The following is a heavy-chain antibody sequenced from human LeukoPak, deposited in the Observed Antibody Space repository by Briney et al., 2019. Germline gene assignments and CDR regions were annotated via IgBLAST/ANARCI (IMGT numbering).Heavy chain of an antibody. CDR2: ISGSGGST. CDR1: GFTINNYA. CDR3: AKDISSTAPYYFDY. V-gene: IGHV3-23*01. J-gene: IGHJ4*02. Sequence: GGSLRLSCTASGFTINNYALSWVRQAPGKGLEWVSAISGSGGSTYYADSVKGRFTISRDNSKNTLYLQMNSLRAEDTAVYYCAKDISSTAPYYFDYWGQGTLVTVSS. D-gene: IGHD6-13*01.